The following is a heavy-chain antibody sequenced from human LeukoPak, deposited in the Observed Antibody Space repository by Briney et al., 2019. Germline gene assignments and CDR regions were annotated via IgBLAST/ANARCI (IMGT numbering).Heavy chain of an antibody. Sequence: SQTLSLTCAISGDSVSRNSAAWNWIRPSPSRGLEWLARTYSRSKWYNEYAVSVKSRIPINPDTSKNQFSLQLNSVTLEDTAVYYCARDGHYYDSSGYYLFDYWGQGTLVTVSS. V-gene: IGHV6-1*01. D-gene: IGHD3-22*01. CDR2: TYSRSKWYN. CDR1: GDSVSRNSAA. J-gene: IGHJ4*02. CDR3: ARDGHYYDSSGYYLFDY.